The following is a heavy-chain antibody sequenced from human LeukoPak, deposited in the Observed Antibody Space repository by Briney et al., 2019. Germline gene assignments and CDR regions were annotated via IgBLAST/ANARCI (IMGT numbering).Heavy chain of an antibody. D-gene: IGHD5-18*01. V-gene: IGHV4-59*01. CDR1: GGSISIYY. J-gene: IGHJ6*02. Sequence: PSETLSLTCTVSGGSISIYYWSWIRQPPGKGLEWIGYIYYSGSTNYNPSLKSRVTISVDTSKNQFSLKLSSVTAADTAVYYCARVEYSYGYYYYYGMDVWGQGTTVTVSS. CDR2: IYYSGST. CDR3: ARVEYSYGYYYYYGMDV.